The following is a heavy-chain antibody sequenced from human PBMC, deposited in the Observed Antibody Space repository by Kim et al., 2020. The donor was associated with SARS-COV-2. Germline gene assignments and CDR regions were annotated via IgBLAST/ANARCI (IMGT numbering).Heavy chain of an antibody. J-gene: IGHJ6*02. V-gene: IGHV4-31*02. Sequence: SLKSRVIISVDTAKNQFSLKLSSVTAADTAVYYCARVDPTLKYYYYGMDVWGQGTTVTVSS. CDR3: ARVDPTLKYYYYGMDV. D-gene: IGHD1-1*01.